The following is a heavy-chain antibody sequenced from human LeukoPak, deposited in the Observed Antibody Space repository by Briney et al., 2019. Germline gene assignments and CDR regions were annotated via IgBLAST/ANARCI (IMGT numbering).Heavy chain of an antibody. CDR1: GFTFSSYG. Sequence: TGGSLRLSCAASGFTFSSYGMSWVRQAPGKGLEWVSAISGSGGSTYYADSVKGRFTISRDNSKNTLYLQMNSLRAEDTAVYYCAKDSLADYYDSSGWGIDWGQGTLVTVSS. CDR3: AKDSLADYYDSSGWGID. CDR2: ISGSGGST. V-gene: IGHV3-23*01. D-gene: IGHD3-22*01. J-gene: IGHJ4*02.